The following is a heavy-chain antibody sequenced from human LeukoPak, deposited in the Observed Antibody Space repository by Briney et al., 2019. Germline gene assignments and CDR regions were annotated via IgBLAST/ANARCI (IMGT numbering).Heavy chain of an antibody. CDR1: SASITSSPYF. V-gene: IGHV4-39*07. J-gene: IGHJ4*02. Sequence: SETLSLTCTVSSASITSSPYFWGWIRQSPGKGLEWIGSISYSGTTYYNPSLKSRVTISVDTSKNRFSLKLSSVTAADTAAYYCAREAYCGGDCYSGFDYWGQGTLVTVSS. CDR3: AREAYCGGDCYSGFDY. D-gene: IGHD2-21*02. CDR2: ISYSGTT.